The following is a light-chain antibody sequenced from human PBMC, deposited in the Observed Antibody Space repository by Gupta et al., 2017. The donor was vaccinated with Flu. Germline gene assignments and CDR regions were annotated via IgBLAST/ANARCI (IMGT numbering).Light chain of an antibody. J-gene: IGKJ1*01. CDR2: AAS. Sequence: DIQVTQSPASLSASVGDRITITCRTSQRVDYYLNWYQHKPGEVPKPLIFAASRLQRGVPSRFSGGGXGTXFTLTIXGRQPEDFATYYCQQGDNIPWAFGXGTKVDIK. CDR3: QQGDNIPWA. V-gene: IGKV1-39*01. CDR1: QRVDYY.